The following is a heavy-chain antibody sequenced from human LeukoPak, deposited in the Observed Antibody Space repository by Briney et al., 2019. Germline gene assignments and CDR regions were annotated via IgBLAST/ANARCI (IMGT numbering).Heavy chain of an antibody. CDR3: ASESTGIAAAGSSGRLYYFDY. CDR2: ISSSSSYI. D-gene: IGHD6-13*01. Sequence: GGSLRLSCAASGFTFSSYSMNWVSQAPGKGLEWVSSISSSSSYIYYADSVKGRFTISRDNAKNSLYLQMNSLRAEDTAVYYCASESTGIAAAGSSGRLYYFDYWGQGTLVTVSS. J-gene: IGHJ4*02. V-gene: IGHV3-21*01. CDR1: GFTFSSYS.